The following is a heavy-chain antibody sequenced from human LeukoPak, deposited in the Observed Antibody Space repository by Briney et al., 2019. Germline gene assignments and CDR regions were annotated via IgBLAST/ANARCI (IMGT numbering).Heavy chain of an antibody. CDR1: GYTFTSYG. V-gene: IGHV1-18*01. Sequence: ASVKVSCKASGYTFTSYGISWVRQAPGQGLEWMGWISAYNGNTNYAQKLQGRVTMTTDTSTSTAYMELRSLRSDDTAVYYCARGRRQQGLLNLFDPWGQGTLVTVSS. CDR3: ARGRRQQGLLNLFDP. CDR2: ISAYNGNT. D-gene: IGHD6-25*01. J-gene: IGHJ5*02.